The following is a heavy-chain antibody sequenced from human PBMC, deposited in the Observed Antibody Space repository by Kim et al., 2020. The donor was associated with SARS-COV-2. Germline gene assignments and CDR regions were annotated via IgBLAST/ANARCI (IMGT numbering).Heavy chain of an antibody. J-gene: IGHJ4*02. CDR2: IYYSGST. V-gene: IGHV4-59*01. CDR3: ARVSLPRGPFGVEIFDY. CDR1: GGSISSYY. Sequence: SETLSLTCTVSGGSISSYYWSWIRQPPGKGLEWIGYIYYSGSTNYNPSLKSRVTISVDTSKNQFSLKLSSVTAADTAVYYCARVSLPRGPFGVEIFDYWGQGTLVTVSS. D-gene: IGHD3-3*01.